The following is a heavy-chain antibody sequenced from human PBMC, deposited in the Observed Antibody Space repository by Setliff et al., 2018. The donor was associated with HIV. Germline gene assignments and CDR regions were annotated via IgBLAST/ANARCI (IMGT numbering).Heavy chain of an antibody. V-gene: IGHV4-59*11. CDR2: IYGSGTT. Sequence: SETLSLTCSVAGASMTSHYLTWIRQPRGMGLEWIGNIYGSGTTKYNPSLRSRVTISVDKSKNQLSLSLDSVTAADTAVYYCATDPKGDGRAYFDSWGQGTLVTVSS. CDR3: ATDPKGDGRAYFDS. J-gene: IGHJ4*02. D-gene: IGHD3-16*01. CDR1: GASMTSHY.